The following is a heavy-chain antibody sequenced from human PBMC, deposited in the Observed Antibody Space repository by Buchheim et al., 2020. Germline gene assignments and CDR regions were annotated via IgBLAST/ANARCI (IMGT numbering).Heavy chain of an antibody. CDR1: GFTFSSYW. CDR3: AKGGGSYYYYGMDV. Sequence: EVQLVESGGGLVQPGGSLRLSCAASGFTFSSYWMSWVRQAPGKGLEWVANIKQDGSEKYYVDSVKGRFTISRDNSKNTLYLQMNSLRAEDTAVYYCAKGGGSYYYYGMDVWGQGTT. V-gene: IGHV3-7*01. D-gene: IGHD1-26*01. J-gene: IGHJ6*02. CDR2: IKQDGSEK.